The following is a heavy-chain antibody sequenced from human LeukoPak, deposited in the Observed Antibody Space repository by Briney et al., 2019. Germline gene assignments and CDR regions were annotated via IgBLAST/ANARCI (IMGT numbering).Heavy chain of an antibody. J-gene: IGHJ6*03. D-gene: IGHD6-13*01. CDR1: GFAVSSNY. Sequence: GGSLRLSCAASGFAVSSNYMSWVRQPPGKGLEWLSLIDSSGNTFYADSVKGRFTISRDYLKNTLFLQMNSLRAEDTALYYCARDPVVASPGPFYYHYMDVWAKGPRSPSP. CDR3: ARDPVVASPGPFYYHYMDV. V-gene: IGHV3-53*01. CDR2: IDSSGNT.